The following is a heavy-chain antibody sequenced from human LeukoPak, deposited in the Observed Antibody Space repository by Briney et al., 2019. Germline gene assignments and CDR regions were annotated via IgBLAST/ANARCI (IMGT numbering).Heavy chain of an antibody. CDR2: IWYDGSNK. CDR3: ARGSSSSDYYGMDV. D-gene: IGHD6-13*01. Sequence: GTSLRLSCAASGFIFSGYGMHWVRQAPGKGLEWVAVIWYDGSNKYYADSVKGRFTISRDNSKNTLYLQMNSLRAEDTAVYYCARGSSSSDYYGMDVWGQGTTVTASS. J-gene: IGHJ6*02. V-gene: IGHV3-33*08. CDR1: GFIFSGYG.